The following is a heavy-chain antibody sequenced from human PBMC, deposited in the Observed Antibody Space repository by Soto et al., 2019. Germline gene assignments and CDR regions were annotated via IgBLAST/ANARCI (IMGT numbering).Heavy chain of an antibody. CDR2: IGSSDNII. D-gene: IGHD3-22*01. V-gene: IGHV3-11*01. CDR3: ARDLGYYESSGYFDY. CDR1: GFTFSDYY. Sequence: GGSLRLSCAASGFTFSDYYMSWIRQAPGKGLEWVSYIGSSDNIIYYADSVKGRFTISRDNAKNSLYPQMNSLRAEDTAVYYCARDLGYYESSGYFDYWGQGTLVTVSS. J-gene: IGHJ4*02.